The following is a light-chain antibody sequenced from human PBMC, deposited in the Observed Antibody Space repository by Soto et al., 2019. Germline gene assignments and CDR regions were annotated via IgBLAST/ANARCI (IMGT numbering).Light chain of an antibody. CDR1: QYINTR. CDR3: HQRQSWPRT. Sequence: EIVLTQSPATLSSFPGDRVTLSCRASQYINTRLAWYQHRPGQAPRLLNYQTSIRAAGIPARFSASGSGTDFTLTISDVQPEDFALYYCHQRQSWPRTFGQGTKVDIK. CDR2: QTS. V-gene: IGKV3-11*01. J-gene: IGKJ1*01.